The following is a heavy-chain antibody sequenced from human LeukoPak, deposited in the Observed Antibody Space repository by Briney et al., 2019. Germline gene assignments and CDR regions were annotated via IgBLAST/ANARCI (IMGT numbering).Heavy chain of an antibody. V-gene: IGHV3-74*01. CDR1: GFTFSSDW. D-gene: IGHD2-15*01. J-gene: IGHJ3*02. Sequence: GGSLRLSCAASGFTFSSDWMHWVRHAPGKGLVWVSRINSDGRSTSYADSVKGRFTISRDNAKNTLYLQMNSLRAEDTAVYYSARGLYTDRWWDGLDAFDIWGQGTMVTVSS. CDR2: INSDGRST. CDR3: ARGLYTDRWWDGLDAFDI.